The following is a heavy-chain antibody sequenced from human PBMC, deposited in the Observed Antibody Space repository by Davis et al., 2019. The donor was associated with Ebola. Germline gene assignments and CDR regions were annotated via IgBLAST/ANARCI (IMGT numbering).Heavy chain of an antibody. Sequence: AASVKVSCKASGYTFTSYDINWVRQATGQGLEWMGWMNPNSGNTGFAQKFQGRLTMTRDTSISTAYMELSSLSSEDTAVYYCAREEIVVVTATRVGYYYYGMDVWGQGTTVTVSS. J-gene: IGHJ6*02. CDR2: MNPNSGNT. V-gene: IGHV1-8*01. D-gene: IGHD2-21*02. CDR3: AREEIVVVTATRVGYYYYGMDV. CDR1: GYTFTSYD.